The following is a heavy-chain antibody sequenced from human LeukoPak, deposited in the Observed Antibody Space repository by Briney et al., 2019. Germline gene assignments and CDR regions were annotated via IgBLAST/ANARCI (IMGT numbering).Heavy chain of an antibody. V-gene: IGHV5-51*01. CDR1: GYSFATYW. CDR2: IFPGDSDT. Sequence: GESLKISCKGSGYSFATYWIGWVRQMPGQGLEWMGIIFPGDSDTRYSPSFQGQVTISADKSISTAYLQWSSLKASDTAIYYCASEYCSGGNCYFDYWGQGTLVTVSS. J-gene: IGHJ4*02. CDR3: ASEYCSGGNCYFDY. D-gene: IGHD2-15*01.